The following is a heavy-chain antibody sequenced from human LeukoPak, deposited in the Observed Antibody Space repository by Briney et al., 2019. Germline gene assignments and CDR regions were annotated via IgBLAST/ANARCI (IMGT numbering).Heavy chain of an antibody. D-gene: IGHD3-22*01. J-gene: IGHJ6*03. CDR3: ARDLREYYDSSGYYSFYYMDV. V-gene: IGHV1-69*05. Sequence: SVKVSCKASGGTFSSYAISWVRQAPGQGLEWMGGIIPIFGTANYAQKFQGRVTITTDESTSTAYMELSSLRSEDTAVYYCARDLREYYDSSGYYSFYYMDVWGKGTTVTVSS. CDR1: GGTFSSYA. CDR2: IIPIFGTA.